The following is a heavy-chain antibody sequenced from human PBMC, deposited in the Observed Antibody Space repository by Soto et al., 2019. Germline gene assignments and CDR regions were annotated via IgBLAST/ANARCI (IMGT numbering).Heavy chain of an antibody. D-gene: IGHD4-17*01. Sequence: QVQLVQSGAEVKKPGASVKVSCKASGYTFTSYDINWVRQATGQGLEYLGWMNPNSGNTAYVQKFQGRVTMTWDTSITTXYMELSSLRSEDTAVYFCARGIKYGAYSRWFDPWGQGTLVTVSS. V-gene: IGHV1-8*01. CDR3: ARGIKYGAYSRWFDP. CDR1: GYTFTSYD. CDR2: MNPNSGNT. J-gene: IGHJ5*02.